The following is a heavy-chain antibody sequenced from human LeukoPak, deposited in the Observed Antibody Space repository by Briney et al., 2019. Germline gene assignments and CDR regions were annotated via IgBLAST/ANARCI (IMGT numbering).Heavy chain of an antibody. CDR3: ARQGVGYSSSWYNIDP. J-gene: IGHJ5*02. CDR2: IYYSGST. V-gene: IGHV4-30-4*01. D-gene: IGHD6-13*01. Sequence: SETLSLTCTDSGGSISSGDYYWSWIRQPPGKGLEWIGNIYYSGSTYYNPSLKSRVTISVDTSKNQFSLKLNSVTAADTAVYYCARQGVGYSSSWYNIDPWGQGTLVTVSS. CDR1: GGSISSGDYY.